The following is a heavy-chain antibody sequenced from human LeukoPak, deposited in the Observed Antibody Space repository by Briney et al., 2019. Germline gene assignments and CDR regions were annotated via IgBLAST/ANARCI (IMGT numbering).Heavy chain of an antibody. J-gene: IGHJ4*02. D-gene: IGHD3-10*01. Sequence: ASVKVSCKASGYTFTSYGTSWVRQAPGQGLEWMGWISAYNGNTNYAQKLQGRVTMTTDTSTTTAYMDLRSLRSDDTALYFCARDELGIGDYFACWGQGTLVTVSS. V-gene: IGHV1-18*01. CDR2: ISAYNGNT. CDR3: ARDELGIGDYFAC. CDR1: GYTFTSYG.